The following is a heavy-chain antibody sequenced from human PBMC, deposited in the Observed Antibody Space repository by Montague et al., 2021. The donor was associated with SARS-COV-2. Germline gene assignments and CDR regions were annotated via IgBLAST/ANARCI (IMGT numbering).Heavy chain of an antibody. V-gene: IGHV4-34*01. Sequence: SETLSLTCAVYGGSLSGYYWSWIRQAPGEGLEWIGEINHSRSTNYNPSLKGRVTMSLDTSKNQFSLNLSSVTAADTAVYYCAREGIGCNSCLGYWGQGTLVTVSS. CDR1: GGSLSGYY. J-gene: IGHJ4*02. D-gene: IGHD2-2*01. CDR2: INHSRST. CDR3: AREGIGCNSCLGY.